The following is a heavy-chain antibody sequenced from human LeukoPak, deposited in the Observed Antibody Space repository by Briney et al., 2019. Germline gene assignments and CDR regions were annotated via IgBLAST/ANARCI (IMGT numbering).Heavy chain of an antibody. V-gene: IGHV4-61*01. Sequence: SETLSLACTVSGASVSSASYWSWIRQPPGKGVEWIAHIYNGVNTNYNPSLKSRVTISVDTSKNQFSLRLNSVTAADTAVYYCARSRAFNSGAFDPWGQGSLVTVSS. CDR1: GASVSSASY. D-gene: IGHD1-26*01. J-gene: IGHJ5*02. CDR3: ARSRAFNSGAFDP. CDR2: IYNGVNT.